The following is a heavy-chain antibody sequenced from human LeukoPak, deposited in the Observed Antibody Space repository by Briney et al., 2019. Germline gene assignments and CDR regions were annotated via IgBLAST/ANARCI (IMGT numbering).Heavy chain of an antibody. J-gene: IGHJ4*02. Sequence: GGSLRLSCAASGFTFSSYEMNWVRQAPGKGLEWVSYISSSGSTIYYADSVKGRFTISRDNAKNSLYLQMNSLRPEDTAVYFCAKRGVVVRVILVGFHKEAYYFDSWGQGARVTVSS. V-gene: IGHV3-48*03. D-gene: IGHD3-10*01. CDR2: ISSSGSTI. CDR3: AKRGVVVRVILVGFHKEAYYFDS. CDR1: GFTFSSYE.